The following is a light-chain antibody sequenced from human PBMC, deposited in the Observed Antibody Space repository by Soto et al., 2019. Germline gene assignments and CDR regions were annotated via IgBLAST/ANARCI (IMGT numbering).Light chain of an antibody. CDR2: AAS. CDR3: QQSDSSPYT. V-gene: IGKV1-39*01. J-gene: IGKJ2*01. Sequence: DIQMTQSPSSLSASVGDSVTIACRASQRIGNYLSWYQQKPGRAPDLLIFAASILHSGVPSRFSGSGYGTDFTLTISSLQPEDFATYYCQQSDSSPYTFGQGTKLEI. CDR1: QRIGNY.